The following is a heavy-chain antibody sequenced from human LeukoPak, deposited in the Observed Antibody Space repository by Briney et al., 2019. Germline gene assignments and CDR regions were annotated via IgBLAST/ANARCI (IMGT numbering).Heavy chain of an antibody. CDR1: GFTFRSFE. CDR2: ITSSGDTI. V-gene: IGHV3-48*03. Sequence: GGSLRLSCGVSGFTFRSFEFNWVRQAPGKGLEWLSYITSSGDTIYYADSVRGRFTISRDNAKNSLSLQMNSLRGEDTAVYYCVRDLDYWGQGTLVTVSS. J-gene: IGHJ4*02. CDR3: VRDLDY.